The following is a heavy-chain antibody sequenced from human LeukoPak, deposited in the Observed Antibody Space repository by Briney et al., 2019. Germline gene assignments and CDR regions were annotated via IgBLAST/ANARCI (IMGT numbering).Heavy chain of an antibody. Sequence: PGGSLRLSCTASGFSFSDNFMGWLRQAPGKGLEWVSYINSGGDTIHYSGAVKGRFSISRDNSKRLLYLQMSRLRIDDTALYYCARGGSGWTFSHWGQGTLVSVSS. D-gene: IGHD2/OR15-2a*01. CDR3: ARGGSGWTFSH. CDR2: INSGGDTI. CDR1: GFSFSDNF. V-gene: IGHV3-11*01. J-gene: IGHJ4*02.